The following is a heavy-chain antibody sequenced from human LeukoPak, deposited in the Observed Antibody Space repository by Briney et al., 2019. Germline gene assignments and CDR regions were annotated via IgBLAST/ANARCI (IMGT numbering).Heavy chain of an antibody. J-gene: IGHJ2*01. CDR3: ARESRDTPLDWYFDL. CDR1: GGSISSYY. Sequence: SETLSLTCTVSGGSISSYYWSWIRHPPGKGLEWIGYIYYSGSTNYNPSLKSRVTISVDTSKNQFSLKLSSVTAADTAVYYCARESRDTPLDWYFDLWGRGTLVTVSS. D-gene: IGHD5-18*01. CDR2: IYYSGST. V-gene: IGHV4-59*01.